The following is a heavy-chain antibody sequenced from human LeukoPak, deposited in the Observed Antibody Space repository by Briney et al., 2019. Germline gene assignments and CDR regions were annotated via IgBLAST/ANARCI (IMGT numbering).Heavy chain of an antibody. CDR1: GFTFSSYA. V-gene: IGHV3-23*01. D-gene: IGHD6-19*01. CDR2: ISDSGGYT. CDR3: ARDPEAGLGIAVADRTGN. J-gene: IGHJ4*02. Sequence: GGSLRLSCAASGFTFSSYAMSWVRQAPGKGLEWVSSISDSGGYTPYADSVKGRFTISRDNSKNTLYLQMNSLRAEDTAVYYCARDPEAGLGIAVADRTGNWGQGTLVTVSS.